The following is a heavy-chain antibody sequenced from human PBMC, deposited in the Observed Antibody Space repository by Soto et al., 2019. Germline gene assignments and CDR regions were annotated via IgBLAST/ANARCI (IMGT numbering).Heavy chain of an antibody. J-gene: IGHJ5*02. Sequence: PSEALSLTSTVSGGSISSYYWSWIRQPPGKGLEWIGYIYYSGITNYNPSLKSRVTISVDTSKNQFSLKLSSVTAADTAVYYCARGVTLYYDLWSGPEARPNWFDPWSQGTLVPVAS. V-gene: IGHV4-59*01. CDR3: ARGVTLYYDLWSGPEARPNWFDP. D-gene: IGHD3-3*01. CDR2: IYYSGIT. CDR1: GGSISSYY.